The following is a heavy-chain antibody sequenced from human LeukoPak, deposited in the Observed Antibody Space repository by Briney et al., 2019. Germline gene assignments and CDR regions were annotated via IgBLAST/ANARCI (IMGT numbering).Heavy chain of an antibody. CDR1: GGSFSGYY. Sequence: SETLSLTCAVYGGSFSGYYWSWIRQPPGKGLEWIGEITHNGSTSYNPSLKGRVTISVDTSKTQFSLQLSSVTAADTAVYYCRRVAHSSSWYFFDSWGQGTLVTVSS. CDR2: ITHNGST. D-gene: IGHD6-13*01. J-gene: IGHJ5*01. CDR3: RRVAHSSSWYFFDS. V-gene: IGHV4-34*01.